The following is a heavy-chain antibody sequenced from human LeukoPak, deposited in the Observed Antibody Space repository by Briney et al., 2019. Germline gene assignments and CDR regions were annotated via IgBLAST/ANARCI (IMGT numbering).Heavy chain of an antibody. J-gene: IGHJ4*02. V-gene: IGHV4-59*08. D-gene: IGHD3-3*01. CDR3: ARHTRHYDFWSGYYEYYFDY. Sequence: SETLSLTCTVSGGSISSYYWSWIRQPPGKGLEWIGYIYYSGSTYYNPSLKSRVTISVDTSKNQFSLKLSSVTAADTAVYYCARHTRHYDFWSGYYEYYFDYWGQGTLVTVSS. CDR2: IYYSGST. CDR1: GGSISSYY.